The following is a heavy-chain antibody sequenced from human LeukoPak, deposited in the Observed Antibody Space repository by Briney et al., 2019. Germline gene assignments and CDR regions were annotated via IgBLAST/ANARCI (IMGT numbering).Heavy chain of an antibody. Sequence: GGSLRLSYAASGFTFSSYSMNWVRQAPGKGLEWVSSISSSSSYIYYADSVKGRFTISRDNAKNSPYLQMNSLRAEDTAVHYCARDPGYCSSTSCYISKEGFDYWGQGTLVTVSS. CDR2: ISSSSSYI. CDR1: GFTFSSYS. J-gene: IGHJ4*02. V-gene: IGHV3-21*01. D-gene: IGHD2-2*02. CDR3: ARDPGYCSSTSCYISKEGFDY.